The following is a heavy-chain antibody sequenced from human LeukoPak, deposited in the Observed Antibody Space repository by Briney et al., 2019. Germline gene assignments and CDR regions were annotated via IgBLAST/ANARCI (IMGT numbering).Heavy chain of an antibody. V-gene: IGHV1-69*04. CDR2: IIPILGIA. CDR3: AQVDTNILTGHPTAFDF. CDR1: GGTFSSYA. D-gene: IGHD3-9*01. Sequence: SVKVSCKASGGTFSSYAISWVRQAPGQGLEWMGRIIPILGIANYAQKFQGRVTITADKSTSTAYMELSSLRSEDTAVYYCAQVDTNILTGHPTAFDFWGQGTMVTVSS. J-gene: IGHJ3*01.